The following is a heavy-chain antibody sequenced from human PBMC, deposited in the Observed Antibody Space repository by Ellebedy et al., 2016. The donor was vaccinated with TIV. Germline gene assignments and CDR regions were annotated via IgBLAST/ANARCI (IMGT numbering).Heavy chain of an antibody. CDR2: ISAYNGNT. CDR3: AREGRGYCSGGSCYPSDNHWFDP. J-gene: IGHJ5*02. D-gene: IGHD2-15*01. CDR1: GYTFTSYG. V-gene: IGHV1-18*01. Sequence: AASVKVSCKASGYTFTSYGISWVRQAPGQGLEWMGWISAYNGNTNYAQKLQGRVTMTTDTSTSTAYMELRSLRSDDTAVYYCAREGRGYCSGGSCYPSDNHWFDPWGQGTLVTVSS.